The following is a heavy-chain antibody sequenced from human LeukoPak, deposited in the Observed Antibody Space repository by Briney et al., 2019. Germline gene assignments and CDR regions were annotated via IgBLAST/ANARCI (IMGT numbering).Heavy chain of an antibody. V-gene: IGHV3-53*01. CDR1: GFTVSSNY. D-gene: IGHD1-26*01. CDR2: MYSGGST. CDR3: ARGGSYLSAFDI. J-gene: IGHJ3*02. Sequence: PGGSLRLSCAASGFTVSSNYMSWVRQAPGKGLEGVSIMYSGGSTFYADSVKGRFTISRDNSKNTLYLQMNSLRAEDTAVYYCARGGSYLSAFDIWGQGTMVTVSS.